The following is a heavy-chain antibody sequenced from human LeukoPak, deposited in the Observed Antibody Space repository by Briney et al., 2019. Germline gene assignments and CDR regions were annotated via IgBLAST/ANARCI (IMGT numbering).Heavy chain of an antibody. Sequence: GGSLRLSCAASGFTVSSNYMSWVRQAPGKGLEWVSGIGPSGDRTYYVDSVKGRFTISRDNSKNTVYLQMSSLRADDTAVYYCAKDSGWILFDDWGQGTLVTVSS. V-gene: IGHV3-23*01. CDR3: AKDSGWILFDD. CDR2: IGPSGDRT. CDR1: GFTVSSNY. D-gene: IGHD2-2*03. J-gene: IGHJ4*02.